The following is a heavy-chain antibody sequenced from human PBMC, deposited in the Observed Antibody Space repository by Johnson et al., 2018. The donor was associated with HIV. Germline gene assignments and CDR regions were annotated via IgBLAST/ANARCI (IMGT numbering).Heavy chain of an antibody. J-gene: IGHJ3*01. CDR2: IKQGGSEK. CDR3: AKDLGAREGEEWASDYYDFGRDLPCQDPRGVVGTFDV. D-gene: IGHD3-3*01. CDR1: GFTFSSYW. Sequence: VQLVESGGGVVQPGGSLRLSCAASGFTFSSYWMSWVRQAPGKGLEWVANIKQGGSEKYYVDSVRGRFTISRDNSKNTLYLQMNSLRAEDTAVYYCAKDLGAREGEEWASDYYDFGRDLPCQDPRGVVGTFDVWGQGTMVTVSS. V-gene: IGHV3-7*03.